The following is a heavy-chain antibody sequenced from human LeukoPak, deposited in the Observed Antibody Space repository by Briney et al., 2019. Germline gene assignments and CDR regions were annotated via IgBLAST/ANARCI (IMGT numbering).Heavy chain of an antibody. J-gene: IGHJ4*02. V-gene: IGHV4-34*01. CDR1: GEFFSGFY. D-gene: IGHD3-22*01. CDR3: ARHNYDSSGYYRWLGY. CDR2: ISHSGST. Sequence: SETLSLTCALYGEFFSGFYWRWIRHPPGKGLEWIGEISHSGSTNYHLSLKGRATLSVDTSKKQFPLKLSSVTAADTAVYYCARHNYDSSGYYRWLGYWGQGTLVTVSS.